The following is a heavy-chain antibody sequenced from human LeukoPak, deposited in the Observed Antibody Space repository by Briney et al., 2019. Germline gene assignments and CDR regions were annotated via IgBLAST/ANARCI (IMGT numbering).Heavy chain of an antibody. Sequence: SETLSLTCTVSGGSISSYYWSWIRQPPGKGLEWIGYIYYSGSTNYNPSLKSRVTISVDTSKNQFSLKLSSVTAADTAVYYCARGGYYDILTGYLLDYWGQGTLVTVSS. D-gene: IGHD3-9*01. CDR1: GGSISSYY. CDR2: IYYSGST. CDR3: ARGGYYDILTGYLLDY. J-gene: IGHJ4*02. V-gene: IGHV4-59*01.